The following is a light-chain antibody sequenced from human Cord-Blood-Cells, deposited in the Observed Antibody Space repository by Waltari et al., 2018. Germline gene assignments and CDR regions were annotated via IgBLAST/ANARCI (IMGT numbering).Light chain of an antibody. CDR1: KLGDKY. CDR2: QDS. CDR3: QAWDSSTHVV. V-gene: IGLV3-1*01. J-gene: IGLJ2*01. Sequence: SYELTQPPSVSVSPGQTASITCSGDKLGDKYACWYQQKPGQSPVLVIYQDSKRPSGIPERITGSNSGNTANLTISGTQAMDEAYYYCQAWDSSTHVVFGGGTKLTVL.